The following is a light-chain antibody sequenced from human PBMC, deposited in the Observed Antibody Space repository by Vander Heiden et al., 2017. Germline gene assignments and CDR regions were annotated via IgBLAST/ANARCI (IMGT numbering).Light chain of an antibody. CDR1: TSNIEGNS. CDR2: DND. V-gene: IGLV1-51*01. J-gene: IGLJ2*01. CDR3: GTWDSSLSVVV. Sequence: QSVFTPPPSVSAASGQRVTISCSGSTSNIEGNSVSWYQQVPGTVPKLLIYDNDKRPSGIPDRFSGSKSATSATLVITGLQTGDEANYYCGTWDSSLSVVVFGGETRLTVL.